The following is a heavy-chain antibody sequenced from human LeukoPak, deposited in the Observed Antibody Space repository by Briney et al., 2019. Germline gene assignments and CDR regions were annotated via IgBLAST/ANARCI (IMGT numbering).Heavy chain of an antibody. CDR2: IYTTGST. CDR1: GGSISSYY. V-gene: IGHV4-4*07. D-gene: IGHD4-17*01. J-gene: IGHJ3*02. CDR3: ARDRVTVTDDAFDI. Sequence: SETLSLTCTVSGGSISSYYWSWIRQPAGKGLEWIGRIYTTGSTNFNPSLKSRVTMSVDTSKNQFSLKLSSVTAADTAMYYCARDRVTVTDDAFDIWGQETMVTVSS.